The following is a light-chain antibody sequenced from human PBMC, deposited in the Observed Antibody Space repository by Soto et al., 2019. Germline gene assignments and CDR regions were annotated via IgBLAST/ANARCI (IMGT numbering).Light chain of an antibody. CDR1: QSINDN. V-gene: IGKV3-15*01. Sequence: EIVMTQSPATLSVSPGERATLSCRASQSINDNLAWYQQKPGQAPRLLIYGASTRATGIPARFSGGGSETDFTLTISSLQSEDFAVYYCQQYHNWPPLTFGGGTKVDIK. CDR2: GAS. J-gene: IGKJ4*01. CDR3: QQYHNWPPLT.